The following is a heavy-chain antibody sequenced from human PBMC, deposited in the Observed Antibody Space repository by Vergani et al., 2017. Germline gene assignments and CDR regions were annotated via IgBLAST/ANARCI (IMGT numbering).Heavy chain of an antibody. Sequence: VQLQQWGAGLLKPSETLSLTCAVYGGSFSGYYWSWVRQAPGKGLEWVGRIKSKTDGGTTDYAAPVKGRFTISRDDSKNTLYLQMNSLKTEDTAVYYCTTVYCSSTSCYNYWGQGTLVTVSS. J-gene: IGHJ4*02. V-gene: IGHV3-15*01. CDR2: IKSKTDGGTT. D-gene: IGHD2-2*02. CDR3: TTVYCSSTSCYNY. CDR1: GGSFSGYY.